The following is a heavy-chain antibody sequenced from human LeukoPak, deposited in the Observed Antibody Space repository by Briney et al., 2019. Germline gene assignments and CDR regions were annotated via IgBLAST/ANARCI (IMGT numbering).Heavy chain of an antibody. CDR2: ISFDGSER. V-gene: IGHV3-30-3*01. CDR3: ARLLRTSPFDI. D-gene: IGHD3-22*01. Sequence: GGSLRLSCAASGFTFSSYAMHWVRQAPGKGLEWVAVISFDGSERYYADSVKGRFTISRDNSNNTLYLQMNSLRAEDTAMYYCARLLRTSPFDIWGQGTMVTVSS. J-gene: IGHJ3*02. CDR1: GFTFSSYA.